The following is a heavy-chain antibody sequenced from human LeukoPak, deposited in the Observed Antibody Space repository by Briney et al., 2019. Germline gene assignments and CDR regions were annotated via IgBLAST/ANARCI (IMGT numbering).Heavy chain of an antibody. CDR1: GFTFSTYW. D-gene: IGHD3-16*01. CDR2: INSDGSST. V-gene: IGHV3-74*01. CDR3: VRDLTDPLAY. Sequence: PGGSLRLSCAASGFTFSTYWMHWVRQAPGKGLMWVSYINSDGSSTTYADSVKGRFTISRDNAKNTLYLQMDSLRVEDTAVYYCVRDLTDPLAYWGQGTLVTVSS. J-gene: IGHJ4*02.